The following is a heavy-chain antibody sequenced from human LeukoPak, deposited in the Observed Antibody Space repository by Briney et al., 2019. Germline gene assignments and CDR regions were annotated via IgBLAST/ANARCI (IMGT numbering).Heavy chain of an antibody. J-gene: IGHJ5*02. CDR3: ARHPSDYYDSSGYLYNWFDP. CDR1: GGSVSSSNW. CDR2: IYHSGST. Sequence: PSETLSLTCAVSGGSVSSSNWWSWVRQPPGKGLEWIGEIYHSGSTNYNPSLKSRVTISVDTSKNQFSLKLSSVTAADTAVYYCARHPSDYYDSSGYLYNWFDPWGQGTLVTVSS. V-gene: IGHV4-4*02. D-gene: IGHD3-22*01.